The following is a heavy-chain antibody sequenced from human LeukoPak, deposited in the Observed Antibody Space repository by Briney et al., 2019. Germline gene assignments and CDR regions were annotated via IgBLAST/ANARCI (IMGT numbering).Heavy chain of an antibody. Sequence: ASVKVSCKASGYTFTGYYMHWVRQAPGQGLEWMGWINPNSGGTNYAQKFQGRVTMTRDTSISTAYMELSRLRSDDPAVYYCARDGPISYYDFWSGYYGEVYYFDYWGQGTLVAVSS. V-gene: IGHV1-2*02. CDR2: INPNSGGT. CDR3: ARDGPISYYDFWSGYYGEVYYFDY. J-gene: IGHJ4*02. D-gene: IGHD3-3*01. CDR1: GYTFTGYY.